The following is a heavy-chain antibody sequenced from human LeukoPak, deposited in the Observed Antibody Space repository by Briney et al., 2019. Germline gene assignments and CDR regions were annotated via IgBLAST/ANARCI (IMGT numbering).Heavy chain of an antibody. D-gene: IGHD2-8*01. CDR3: ARLLYRRNYYYYYYMDV. V-gene: IGHV4-59*01. J-gene: IGHJ6*03. CDR1: GGSFSGYY. CDR2: IYYSGST. Sequence: SETLSLTCAVYGGSFSGYYWSWIRQPPGKGLEWIGYIYYSGSTNYNPSLKSRVTISVDTSKNQFSLKLSSVTAVDTAVYYCARLLYRRNYYYYYYMDVWGKGTTVTVSS.